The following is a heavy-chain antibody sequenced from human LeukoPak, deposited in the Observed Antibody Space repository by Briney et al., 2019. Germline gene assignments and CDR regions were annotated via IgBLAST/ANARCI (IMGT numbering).Heavy chain of an antibody. V-gene: IGHV3-7*03. CDR2: IKQDGSEK. J-gene: IGHJ6*04. Sequence: PGGSLRLSCAATGFTFSSYWMSWVRQAPGKGLEWVANIKQDGSEKYCVDSVKGRFTISRDNAKNSLYLQMNSLRAEDTAVYYCARGKLLRYFDWLSYGMDVWGKGTTVTVSS. CDR3: ARGKLLRYFDWLSYGMDV. D-gene: IGHD3-9*01. CDR1: GFTFSSYW.